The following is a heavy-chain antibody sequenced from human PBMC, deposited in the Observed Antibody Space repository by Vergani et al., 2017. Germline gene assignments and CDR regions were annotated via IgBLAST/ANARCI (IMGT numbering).Heavy chain of an antibody. CDR2: ISSSSSTI. CDR3: ARDSSFDY. Sequence: VQLVESGGGVVQPGGSLRLSCAASGFTFSSYSMNWVRPAPGKGLEWVSYISSSSSTIYYADSVKGRFTISRDNAKNSLYLQMNSLRAEDAAVYYCARDSSFDYWGQGTLVTVSS. V-gene: IGHV3-48*04. J-gene: IGHJ4*02. CDR1: GFTFSSYS.